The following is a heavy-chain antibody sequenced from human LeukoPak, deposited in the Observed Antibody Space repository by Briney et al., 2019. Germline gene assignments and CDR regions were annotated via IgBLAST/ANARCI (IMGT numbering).Heavy chain of an antibody. Sequence: ASVKVSCKAPGYTFTSYYMHWVRQAPGQGLEWMGIINPSGGSTSYAQKFQGRVTMTRDMSTSTVYMELSSLRSEDTAVYYCARRGYSYGSYYYYYMDVWGKGTTVTVSS. V-gene: IGHV1-46*01. CDR3: ARRGYSYGSYYYYYMDV. D-gene: IGHD5-18*01. J-gene: IGHJ6*03. CDR1: GYTFTSYY. CDR2: INPSGGST.